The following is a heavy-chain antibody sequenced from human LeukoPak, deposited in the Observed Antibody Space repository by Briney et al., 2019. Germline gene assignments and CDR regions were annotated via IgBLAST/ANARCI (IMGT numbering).Heavy chain of an antibody. Sequence: GGSLRLSCAASGFTVSSNYMSWVRQAPGKGLEWVSVIYSGGSTYYADSVKGRFTISRDNSKNTLYLQVNSLRAEDTAVYFCARVIRDLGRPEYFQHWGQGTLVTVSS. V-gene: IGHV3-53*01. CDR2: IYSGGST. D-gene: IGHD3-10*01. J-gene: IGHJ1*01. CDR3: ARVIRDLGRPEYFQH. CDR1: GFTVSSNY.